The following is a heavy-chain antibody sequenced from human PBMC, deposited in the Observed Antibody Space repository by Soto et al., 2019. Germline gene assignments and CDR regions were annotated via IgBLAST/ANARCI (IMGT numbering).Heavy chain of an antibody. CDR3: ARDGSGNSRGDFDY. Sequence: SVKVSCKASGGTFSSYAISWVRQAPGQGLEWMGGIIPIFGTANYAQKFQGRVTITADKSTSTAYMELSSLRSEDTAVYYCARDGSGNSRGDFDYWGQGTLVTVSS. CDR1: GGTFSSYA. D-gene: IGHD2-21*02. CDR2: IIPIFGTA. J-gene: IGHJ4*02. V-gene: IGHV1-69*06.